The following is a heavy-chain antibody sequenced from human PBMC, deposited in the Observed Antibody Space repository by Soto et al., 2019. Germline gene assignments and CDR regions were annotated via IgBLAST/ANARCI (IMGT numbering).Heavy chain of an antibody. CDR2: IWYDGSNK. V-gene: IGHV3-33*01. CDR3: ARDYDSSGYPRYYFDY. J-gene: IGHJ4*02. D-gene: IGHD3-22*01. CDR1: GFTFSSYR. Sequence: QVQLVESGGGVVQPGRSLRLSCAASGFTFSSYRMHWVRQAPGKGLEWVAVIWYDGSNKYYADSVKGRFTISRDNSKNTLYLQMNSLRAEDTAVYYCARDYDSSGYPRYYFDYWGQGTLVTVSS.